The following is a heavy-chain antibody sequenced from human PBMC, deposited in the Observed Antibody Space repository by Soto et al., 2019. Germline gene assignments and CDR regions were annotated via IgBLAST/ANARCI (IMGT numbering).Heavy chain of an antibody. CDR3: ARGRTPSGHYYYYGMDV. CDR1: GFTFSTYG. J-gene: IGHJ6*02. CDR2: ISYDGDKK. D-gene: IGHD2-15*01. Sequence: QVRLVESGGGMVQPGKSLRLFCAASGFTFSTYGMHWVRQAPGKGLEWVAFISYDGDKKDYADSVKGLFTISRDNSNNTLFLHMNSLTSEDTAFYFCARGRTPSGHYYYYGMDVWGQGSTVTVSS. V-gene: IGHV3-30-3*01.